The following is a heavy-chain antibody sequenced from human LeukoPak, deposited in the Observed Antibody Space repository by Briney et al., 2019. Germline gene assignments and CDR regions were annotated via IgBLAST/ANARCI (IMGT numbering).Heavy chain of an antibody. D-gene: IGHD6-6*01. CDR3: ANWAARRESEYFQH. V-gene: IGHV3-23*01. CDR1: GFTFSSYA. Sequence: PGGSLRLSCAASGFTFSSYAMSWVRQAPGKGLEWVSAISGSGGSTYYADSVKGRFTISRDNSKNTLYLQMNSLRAEDAAVYYCANWAARRESEYFQHWGQGDLVTVSS. CDR2: ISGSGGST. J-gene: IGHJ1*01.